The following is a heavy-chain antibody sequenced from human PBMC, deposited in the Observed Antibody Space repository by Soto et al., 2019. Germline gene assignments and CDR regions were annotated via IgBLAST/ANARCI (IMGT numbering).Heavy chain of an antibody. CDR1: GFTFSSYS. CDR2: ISSSSSTI. Sequence: EVQLVESGGGLVQPGGSLRLSCAASGFTFSSYSMNWVRQAPGKGLEWVSYISSSSSTIYYADSVKGRFTISRDNGKNSLYLQMNSLRAEDTAVYYCAREDVLLWFGELSGAFDIWGQGTMVTVSS. V-gene: IGHV3-48*01. J-gene: IGHJ3*02. D-gene: IGHD3-10*01. CDR3: AREDVLLWFGELSGAFDI.